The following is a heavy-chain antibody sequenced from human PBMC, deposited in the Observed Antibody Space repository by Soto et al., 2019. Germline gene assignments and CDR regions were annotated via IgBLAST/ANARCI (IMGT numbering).Heavy chain of an antibody. Sequence: ASVNVSCTASGYTFTSYAMHWVRQAPGQRLEWMGWINAGNGNTKYSQKFQGRVTITRDTSASTACMELSSLRSEDTAVYYCARDLEGGYSGYFYWGQGTLVTVSS. CDR2: INAGNGNT. D-gene: IGHD5-12*01. CDR3: ARDLEGGYSGYFY. J-gene: IGHJ4*02. V-gene: IGHV1-3*01. CDR1: GYTFTSYA.